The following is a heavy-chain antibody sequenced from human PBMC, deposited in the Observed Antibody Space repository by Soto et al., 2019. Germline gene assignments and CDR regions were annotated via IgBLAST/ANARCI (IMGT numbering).Heavy chain of an antibody. J-gene: IGHJ6*02. D-gene: IGHD2-21*02. CDR1: GYSFTSYW. V-gene: IGHV5-10-1*01. CDR3: ATSYCGGDCYSEGTDNYYYYGMDV. CDR2: IDPSDSYT. Sequence: PGESLKISCKGSGYSFTSYWISWVRQMPGKGLEWMGRIDPSDSYTNYSPSFQGHVTISADKSISTAYLQWSSLKASDTAMYYCATSYCGGDCYSEGTDNYYYYGMDVWGQGTKVT.